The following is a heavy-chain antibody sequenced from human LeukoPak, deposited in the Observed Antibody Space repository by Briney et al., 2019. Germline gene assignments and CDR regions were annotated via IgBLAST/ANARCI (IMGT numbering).Heavy chain of an antibody. CDR1: GFTFSSYE. Sequence: GGSLRLSCAASGFTFSSYEMNWVRQAPGKGLEWVSYISSGSTIYYADSVKGRFTISRDNAKNSLYLQMNSLGAEDTAVYYCARSTYYYDSSGFNYAAFDIWGQGTMVTVSS. V-gene: IGHV3-48*03. J-gene: IGHJ3*02. CDR3: ARSTYYYDSSGFNYAAFDI. D-gene: IGHD3-22*01. CDR2: ISSGSTI.